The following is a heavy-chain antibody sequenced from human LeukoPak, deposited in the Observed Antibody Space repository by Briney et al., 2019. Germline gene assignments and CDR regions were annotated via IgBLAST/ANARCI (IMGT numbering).Heavy chain of an antibody. CDR3: ERDLPLAAAGTDGADY. CDR2: ISSSGSTI. V-gene: IGHV3-48*03. J-gene: IGHJ4*02. CDR1: GFTFSSYE. Sequence: PGGSLRLSCAASGFTFSSYEMNWVRQAPGKGLEWVSYISSSGSTIYYADSVKGRFTISRDNAKNSLYLQMNSLRAEDTAVYYCERDLPLAAAGTDGADYWGQGTLVTVSS. D-gene: IGHD6-13*01.